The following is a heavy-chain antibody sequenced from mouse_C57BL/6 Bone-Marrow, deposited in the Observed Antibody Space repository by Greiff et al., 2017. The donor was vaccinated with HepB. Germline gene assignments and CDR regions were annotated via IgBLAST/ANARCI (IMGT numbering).Heavy chain of an antibody. Sequence: DVKLVESGPGMVKPSQSLSLTCTVTGYSITSGYDWHWIRHVPGNKLEWMGYISYSGSTNYNPSLKSRISITHDTSKNHVFLKLNSVTTEDTATYYCARGGYDSLYFDYWGQGTTLTVSS. CDR1: GYSITSGYD. J-gene: IGHJ2*01. CDR2: ISYSGST. CDR3: ARGGYDSLYFDY. D-gene: IGHD2-4*01. V-gene: IGHV3-1*01.